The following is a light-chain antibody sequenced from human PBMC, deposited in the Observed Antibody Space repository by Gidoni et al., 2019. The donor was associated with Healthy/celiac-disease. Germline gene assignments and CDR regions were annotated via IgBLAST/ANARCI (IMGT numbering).Light chain of an antibody. V-gene: IGKV3-20*01. CDR2: GAS. CDR3: QQYGSSPQT. CDR1: QSVSSSY. Sequence: GTLSLSPGERATLSCRASQSVSSSYLAWYQQKPCQAPRLLIYGASSRATGIPDRCSGSGSGTDFTLTISRLEPEDVAVYYCQQYGSSPQTFGPGTKVDIK. J-gene: IGKJ3*01.